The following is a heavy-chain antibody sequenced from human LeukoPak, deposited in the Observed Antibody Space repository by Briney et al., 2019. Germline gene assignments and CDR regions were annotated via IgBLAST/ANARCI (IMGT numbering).Heavy chain of an antibody. CDR2: IRSYGSNK. V-gene: IGHV3-30*02. CDR3: APRPGDSNWGDLDY. D-gene: IGHD2-21*02. Sequence: GGSLRLSCAASGFIFNRNVMHWLRQAPGKGLEWVAFIRSYGSNKDYTDSVKGRFIISRDNSKTTLYLQMHSLRTEDTAVYYCAPRPGDSNWGDLDYWGQGTLVTVSS. CDR1: GFIFNRNV. J-gene: IGHJ4*02.